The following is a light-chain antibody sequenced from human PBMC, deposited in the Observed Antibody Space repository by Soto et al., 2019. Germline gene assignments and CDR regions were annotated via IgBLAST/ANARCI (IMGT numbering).Light chain of an antibody. V-gene: IGKV3-15*01. CDR1: HSVNIN. Sequence: EIVMTQSPATLSVSPGERVTLSCRASHSVNINLAWYQQKPGQAPRLFIHGAPTRATGIPARFSGSGSGTEFTLTISSLQPEDFATYYCLQDYNYPRTFGQGTKVDIK. CDR3: LQDYNYPRT. CDR2: GAP. J-gene: IGKJ1*01.